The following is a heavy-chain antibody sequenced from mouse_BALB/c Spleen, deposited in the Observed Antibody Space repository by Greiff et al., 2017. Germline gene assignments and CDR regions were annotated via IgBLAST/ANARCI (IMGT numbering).Heavy chain of an antibody. CDR3: APSYAWFAY. CDR2: IDPENGNT. CDR1: GFNIKDYY. D-gene: IGHD6-1*01. Sequence: EVKLVESGAELVRPGALVKLSCKASGFNIKDYYMHWVKQRPEQGLEWIGWIDPENGNTIYDPKFQGKASITADTSSNTAYLQLSSLTSEDTAVYYCAPSYAWFAYWGQGTLVTVSA. V-gene: IGHV14-1*02. J-gene: IGHJ3*01.